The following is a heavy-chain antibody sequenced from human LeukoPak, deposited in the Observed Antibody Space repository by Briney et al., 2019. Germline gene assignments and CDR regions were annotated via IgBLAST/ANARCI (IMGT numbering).Heavy chain of an antibody. V-gene: IGHV4-30-4*01. CDR1: GGSISNGGYF. CDR2: TFYSGST. D-gene: IGHD3-22*01. CDR3: ATYYYDSSGSPAYYFDF. Sequence: SQTLSLTCTVSGGSISNGGYFWSWIRQPPGKGLEWIGYTFYSGSTYYNPSLKSRLTISIDTSKYQFSLKLRSVTAADTAVYYCATYYYDSSGSPAYYFDFWGQGTLVTVSS. J-gene: IGHJ4*02.